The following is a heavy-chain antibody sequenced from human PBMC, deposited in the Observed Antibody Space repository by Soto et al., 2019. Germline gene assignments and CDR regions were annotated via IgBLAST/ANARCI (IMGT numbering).Heavy chain of an antibody. Sequence: EVQLLESGGGLVQPGGSLRLSCAASGFTFSSYAMSWVRQAPGKGLEWVSAISASGGSTYYADSVKGRFTISRDNSKNTLHLQMKRLRAEDTAVYYCAKVIQDLKKIVATCYWGQGTLVTVSS. CDR2: ISASGGST. J-gene: IGHJ4*02. CDR1: GFTFSSYA. V-gene: IGHV3-23*01. CDR3: AKVIQDLKKIVATCY. D-gene: IGHD5-12*01.